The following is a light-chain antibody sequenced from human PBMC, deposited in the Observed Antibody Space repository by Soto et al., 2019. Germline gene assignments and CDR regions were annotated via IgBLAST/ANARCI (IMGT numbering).Light chain of an antibody. CDR1: SGSIASNY. V-gene: IGLV6-57*02. J-gene: IGLJ3*02. CDR3: QSYDSSNHNWV. CDR2: EDN. Sequence: NFMLTQPHSVSESPGKTVTISCTGSSGSIASNYVQWYQQRPGSAPTTVIYEDNQRPSGVPDRFSGSIDSSSNSASLTISGPKTEDEADYYCQSYDSSNHNWVFGGGTKLTVL.